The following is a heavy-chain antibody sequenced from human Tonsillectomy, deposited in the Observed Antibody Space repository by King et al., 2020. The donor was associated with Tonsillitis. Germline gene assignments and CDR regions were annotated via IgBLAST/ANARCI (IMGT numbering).Heavy chain of an antibody. CDR2: IYHSGST. J-gene: IGHJ5*02. CDR3: AREHEVRGVTENVWFDP. Sequence: QLQESGPGLVKPSETLSLTCTVSGYSISSGYYWGWIRQPPGKGLEWIGSIYHSGSTYYNPSLKSRVTISVDTSKNQFSLKLSSVTAADTAVYYCAREHEVRGVTENVWFDPWGQGTLVTVSS. CDR1: GYSISSGYY. D-gene: IGHD3-10*01. V-gene: IGHV4-38-2*02.